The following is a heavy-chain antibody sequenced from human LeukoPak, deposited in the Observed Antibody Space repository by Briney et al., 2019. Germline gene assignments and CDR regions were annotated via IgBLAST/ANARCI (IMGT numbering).Heavy chain of an antibody. CDR1: GFTVSSNY. V-gene: IGHV3-21*01. CDR3: ASSGWGSYYFHY. Sequence: PGGSLRLSCAASGFTVSSNYMSWVRQAPGKGLEWVSSISSSSGYIYYADSVKGRFTISRDNAKNSLYLQMNSLRAEDTAVYYCASSGWGSYYFHYWGQGTLVTVSS. J-gene: IGHJ4*02. D-gene: IGHD6-19*01. CDR2: ISSSSGYI.